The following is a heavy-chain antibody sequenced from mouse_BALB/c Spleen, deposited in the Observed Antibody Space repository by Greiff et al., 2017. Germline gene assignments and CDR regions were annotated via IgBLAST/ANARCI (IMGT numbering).Heavy chain of an antibody. D-gene: IGHD2-14*01. CDR1: GFTFSSYG. CDR2: ISSGGSYT. V-gene: IGHV5-6*01. Sequence: EVQVVESGGDLVKPGGSLKLSCAASGFTFSSYGMSWVRQTPDKRLEWVATISSGGSYTYYPDSVKGRFTISRDNAKNTLYLQMSSLKSEDTAMYYCAVYYRYDAGYAMDYWGQGTSVTVSS. CDR3: AVYYRYDAGYAMDY. J-gene: IGHJ4*01.